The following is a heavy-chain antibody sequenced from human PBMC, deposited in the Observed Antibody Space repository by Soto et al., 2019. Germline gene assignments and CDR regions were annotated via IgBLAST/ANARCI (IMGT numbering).Heavy chain of an antibody. J-gene: IGHJ4*02. CDR1: GFTFSSYA. CDR2: ISYDGSNK. Sequence: GGSLRLSCAASGFTFSSYAMHWVRQAPGKGLEWVAVISYDGSNKYYADSVKGRFTISRDNSKDTLYLQMNSLRAEDTAVYYCARDVTRNILVEDLGYWGQGTLFTVSS. D-gene: IGHD2-21*01. CDR3: ARDVTRNILVEDLGY. V-gene: IGHV3-30-3*01.